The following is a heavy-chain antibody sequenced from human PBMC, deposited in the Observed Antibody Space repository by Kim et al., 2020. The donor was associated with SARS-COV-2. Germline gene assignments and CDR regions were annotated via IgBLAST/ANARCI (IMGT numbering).Heavy chain of an antibody. V-gene: IGHV3-30*04. Sequence: GGSLRLSCAASGFSFTSYAIHGVRQPPGKGLEWVAVVSYEGTDKDYADSVVGRFTISRDNSKNTMYLQMNGLRGEDTAMYFCARASSYSSSWYGIDFWGQGTLVTVSA. J-gene: IGHJ4*02. CDR2: VSYEGTDK. CDR3: ARASSYSSSWYGIDF. D-gene: IGHD6-13*01. CDR1: GFSFTSYA.